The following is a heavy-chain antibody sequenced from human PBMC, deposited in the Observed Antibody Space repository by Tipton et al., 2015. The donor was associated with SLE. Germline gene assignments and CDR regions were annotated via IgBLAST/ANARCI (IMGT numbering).Heavy chain of an antibody. J-gene: IGHJ3*02. CDR3: ARPLSPGAFDI. Sequence: TLSLTCAVYGGSISSSSYSWGWIRQPPGKGLEWIGSIYYSGSTYYNPSLKSRVTISVDTSKNHFSLKLSSVTAADTAVYYCARPLSPGAFDIWGQGTMVTVSS. V-gene: IGHV4-39*02. D-gene: IGHD1-1*01. CDR1: GGSISSSSYS. CDR2: IYYSGST.